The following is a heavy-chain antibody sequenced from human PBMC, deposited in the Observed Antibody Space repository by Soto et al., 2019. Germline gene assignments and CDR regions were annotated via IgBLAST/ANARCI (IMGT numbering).Heavy chain of an antibody. CDR3: ARDTDWAFDN. V-gene: IGHV3-48*01. Sequence: GGSLRLSCAASGFSFSSYSMNWVRQAPGKGLEWVSYIGGGGTIISYADSVKGRFTISRDNAKNSLYLQVNSLGAEDTAVYHCARDTDWAFDNWGLGTLVTVSS. D-gene: IGHD3-9*01. CDR1: GFSFSSYS. J-gene: IGHJ4*02. CDR2: IGGGGTII.